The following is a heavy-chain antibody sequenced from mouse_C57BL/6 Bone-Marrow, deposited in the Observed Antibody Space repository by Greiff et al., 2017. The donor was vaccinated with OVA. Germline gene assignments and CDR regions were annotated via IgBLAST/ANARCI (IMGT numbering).Heavy chain of an antibody. V-gene: IGHV5-2*01. CDR1: EYEFPSHD. Sequence: EVKVVESGGGLVQPGESLKLSCESNEYEFPSHDMSWVRKTPEKRLELVAAISSDGGSTYYPDTMERRFIISRDNTKKTLYLQMSSLRSEDTALYYCARHSHITTAVATHYYAMDYWGQGTSVTVSS. CDR3: ARHSHITTAVATHYYAMDY. CDR2: ISSDGGST. J-gene: IGHJ4*01. D-gene: IGHD1-1*01.